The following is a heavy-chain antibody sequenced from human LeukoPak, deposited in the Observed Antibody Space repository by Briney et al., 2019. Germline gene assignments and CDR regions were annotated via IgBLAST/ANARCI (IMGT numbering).Heavy chain of an antibody. CDR3: ARPPYYYDSSGYYGY. J-gene: IGHJ4*02. CDR1: GFTFSSYA. Sequence: GGSLRLSCAASGFTFSSYAMHWVRQAPGKGLEWVAVISYDGSNKYYADSVKGRFTISRDNSKNTLYLQMNSLRAEDTAVYYCARPPYYYDSSGYYGYWGQGTLVTVSS. D-gene: IGHD3-22*01. V-gene: IGHV3-30*04. CDR2: ISYDGSNK.